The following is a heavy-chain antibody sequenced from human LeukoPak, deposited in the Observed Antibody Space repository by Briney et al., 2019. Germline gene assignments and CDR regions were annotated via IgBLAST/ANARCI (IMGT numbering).Heavy chain of an antibody. D-gene: IGHD2-2*01. CDR2: IRYDGSNK. Sequence: GGSLRLSCAASGFTFSSYGMHWVRQAPGKWLEWLAFIRYDGSNKYNADSWKGRFTISRDNSKNTLDLQMNSLRAEDTAVYYCAKDLIVVVPAAIRIFEEYYYYYMDVWGKGTTVTVSS. J-gene: IGHJ6*03. CDR3: AKDLIVVVPAAIRIFEEYYYYYMDV. CDR1: GFTFSSYG. V-gene: IGHV3-30*02.